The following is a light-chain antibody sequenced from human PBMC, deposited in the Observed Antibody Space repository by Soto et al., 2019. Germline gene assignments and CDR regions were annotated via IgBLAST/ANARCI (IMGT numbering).Light chain of an antibody. CDR2: GAS. J-gene: IGKJ1*01. V-gene: IGKV3-20*01. CDR3: QQYGYSPWT. CDR1: ESVNSAY. Sequence: EIVLTQSPVTLSLSPGERATRPCRASESVNSAYLAWYQHRPAQAPRLLIYGASSMATGVPDRLSGSGSGTEFTLTITRLEPADFALYYCQQYGYSPWTLGLGSKV.